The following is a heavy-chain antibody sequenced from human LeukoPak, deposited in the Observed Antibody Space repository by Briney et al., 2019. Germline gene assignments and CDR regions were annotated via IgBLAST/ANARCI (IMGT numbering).Heavy chain of an antibody. Sequence: GGSLRLSCAASGFTFSSYAMSWVRQALGKGLEWVSAISGSGGSTYYADSVKGRFTISRDNTKNTLYLQMNSLRAEDTAVYYCAKDLTPSSIGGYFDYWGQGTLVTVSS. J-gene: IGHJ4*02. D-gene: IGHD6-6*01. CDR1: GFTFSSYA. V-gene: IGHV3-23*01. CDR2: ISGSGGST. CDR3: AKDLTPSSIGGYFDY.